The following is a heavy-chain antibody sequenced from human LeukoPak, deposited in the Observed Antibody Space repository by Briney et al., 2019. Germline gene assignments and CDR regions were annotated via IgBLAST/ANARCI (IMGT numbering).Heavy chain of an antibody. Sequence: PSETLSLTCVVSGYSISSGYYWGWIRQPPGKGLEWIGSIYYSGSTYYTPSLKSRLTISVDTSKNQFSLRLSSVTAADTAVYYCARQSRLCSSTSCYGFDYWGQGTLATVSS. CDR1: GYSISSGYY. CDR3: ARQSRLCSSTSCYGFDY. J-gene: IGHJ4*02. CDR2: IYYSGST. D-gene: IGHD2-2*01. V-gene: IGHV4-38-2*01.